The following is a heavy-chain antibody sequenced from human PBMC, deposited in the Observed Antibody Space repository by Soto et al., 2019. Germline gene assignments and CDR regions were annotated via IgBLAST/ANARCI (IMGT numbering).Heavy chain of an antibody. V-gene: IGHV3-66*01. Sequence: EVQLVESGGGLVQPGGSLRLSCAASGFTVSSNYMSWVRQAPGKGLEWVSVIYSGGSTYYADSVKGRFTISRDNSKNTLYLQMNSLRAEDTAVYYCARFDVAVAEKNFDYWGQGTLVTVSS. D-gene: IGHD6-19*01. CDR3: ARFDVAVAEKNFDY. CDR2: IYSGGST. CDR1: GFTVSSNY. J-gene: IGHJ4*02.